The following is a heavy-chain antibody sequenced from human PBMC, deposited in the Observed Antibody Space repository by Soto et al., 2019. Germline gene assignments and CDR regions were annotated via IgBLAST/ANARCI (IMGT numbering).Heavy chain of an antibody. CDR1: GGSFSGYY. CDR3: ASRDYYYGMDV. V-gene: IGHV4-34*01. Sequence: SETLSLTCAVYGGSFSGYYWSWIRQPPGKGPEWIGEIKRSGSPNYNPSLKSRATLSVDTSKNQFSLKLISVTAADTAVYYCASRDYYYGMDVWGQGTTVTVSS. CDR2: IKRSGSP. J-gene: IGHJ6*02.